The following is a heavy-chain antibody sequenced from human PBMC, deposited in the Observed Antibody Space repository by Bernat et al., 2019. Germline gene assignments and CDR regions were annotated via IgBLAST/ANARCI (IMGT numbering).Heavy chain of an antibody. V-gene: IGHV3-30*02. CDR1: GFTFSTNG. CDR3: ARDTSGGGDAFDI. J-gene: IGHJ3*02. D-gene: IGHD1-1*01. Sequence: QVQLVESGGGVVQPGGSLRLSCAASGFTFSTNGMHWVRQAPGKGLEWVAFIRYDGSNKYYADSVKGRFTISRDNSKNTLYLQMNSLRGEDTAIYYCARDTSGGGDAFDIWGQGTLVTVSS. CDR2: IRYDGSNK.